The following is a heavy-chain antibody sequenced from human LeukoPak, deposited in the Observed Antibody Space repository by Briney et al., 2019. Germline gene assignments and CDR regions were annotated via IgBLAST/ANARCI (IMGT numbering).Heavy chain of an antibody. Sequence: GGSLRLSCAASGFTSSSYVMSWVRQAPGKGLEWVSSIGGSGGSTYYADSVKGRFTISRDNSNYTLYLQMNSLRAEDTAVYYCAKDFFQYYYDSTLDYWGQGTRVTVSS. CDR2: IGGSGGST. V-gene: IGHV3-23*01. CDR1: GFTSSSYV. CDR3: AKDFFQYYYDSTLDY. J-gene: IGHJ4*02. D-gene: IGHD3-22*01.